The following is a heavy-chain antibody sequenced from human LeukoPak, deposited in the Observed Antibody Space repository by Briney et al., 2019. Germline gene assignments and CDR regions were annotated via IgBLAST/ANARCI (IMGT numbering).Heavy chain of an antibody. Sequence: GGSLRLSCAASGFTFSSYAMHWVRQAPGKGLEYVSAISSNGGSTYYANSVKGRFTISRDNSKNTLYLQMGSLRAEDMAVYYCGRGPIAAAGTFLFAEFFQHWGQGTLVTVSS. CDR2: ISSNGGST. J-gene: IGHJ1*01. CDR3: GRGPIAAAGTFLFAEFFQH. V-gene: IGHV3-64*01. D-gene: IGHD6-13*01. CDR1: GFTFSSYA.